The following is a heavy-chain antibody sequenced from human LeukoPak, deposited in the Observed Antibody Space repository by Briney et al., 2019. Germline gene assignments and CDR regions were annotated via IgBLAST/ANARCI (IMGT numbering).Heavy chain of an antibody. CDR2: INHSGST. CDR1: GGSFSGYY. Sequence: PSETLSLTCAVYGGSFSGYYWSWIRQPPGKGLEWIGEINHSGSTNYNPSLKSRVTISVDTSKNQFSLKLSSVTAADTAVYYCARGRLMYCSSTSCYDLVYWGQGTLVTVSS. J-gene: IGHJ4*02. D-gene: IGHD2-2*01. V-gene: IGHV4-34*01. CDR3: ARGRLMYCSSTSCYDLVY.